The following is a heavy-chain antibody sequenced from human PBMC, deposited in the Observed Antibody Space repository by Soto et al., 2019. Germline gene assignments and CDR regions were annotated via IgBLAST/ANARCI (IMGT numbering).Heavy chain of an antibody. V-gene: IGHV3-23*01. CDR2: IGGSGGNR. CDR1: GFTFNAYA. CDR3: ARVASDYTNSVDN. D-gene: IGHD4-4*01. Sequence: EVQLLESGGGLVQPGGSLRLSCAASGFTFNAYAMTWVRQAPGKGLEWVSAIGGSGGNRYYADSVRGRFTISRDNSKDTVDRQMNSLRVEDTAVYYCARVASDYTNSVDNWGQGILVTVSS. J-gene: IGHJ4*02.